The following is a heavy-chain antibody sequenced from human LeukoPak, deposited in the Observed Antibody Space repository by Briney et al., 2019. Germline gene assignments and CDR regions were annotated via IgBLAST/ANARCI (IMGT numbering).Heavy chain of an antibody. CDR1: GFTFDDYA. CDR2: ISWNSANI. J-gene: IGHJ6*02. CDR3: AKDIEPSIAVTGRDGMDV. Sequence: GGSLRLSCAASGFTFDDYAMHWVRQAPGKGLEWVSGISWNSANIGYVDSVKGRFTISRDNAKNSLYLQMNCLRAEDTALYYCAKDIEPSIAVTGRDGMDVWGQGTTVIVSS. V-gene: IGHV3-9*01. D-gene: IGHD6-19*01.